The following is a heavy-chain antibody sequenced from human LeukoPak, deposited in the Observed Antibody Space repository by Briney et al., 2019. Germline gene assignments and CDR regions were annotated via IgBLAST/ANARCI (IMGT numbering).Heavy chain of an antibody. CDR2: IGTTGDT. Sequence: GGSLRLSCAASGFTFSSYDMHWVRQATGKGLEWVSAIGTTGDTYYPDAVRGRFTNSRENAKNSLYLQMNSLRAGDTAVYYCASSPSYSSSWYALDSWGQGTLVTVSS. CDR3: ASSPSYSSSWYALDS. J-gene: IGHJ4*02. D-gene: IGHD6-13*01. V-gene: IGHV3-13*04. CDR1: GFTFSSYD.